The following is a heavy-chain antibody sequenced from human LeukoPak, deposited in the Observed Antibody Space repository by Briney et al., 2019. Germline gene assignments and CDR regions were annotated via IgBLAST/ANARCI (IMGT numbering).Heavy chain of an antibody. J-gene: IGHJ6*03. CDR1: GYTFTGYY. D-gene: IGHD3-10*01. CDR3: ARIGELPEFGYMDV. V-gene: IGHV1-2*02. Sequence: ASVKVSCKASGYTFTGYYMHWVRQAPGQGLEWMGWINPNSGDTNYAQKFQGRVTMTRDTSISTAYMELSRLRSDDTAVYYCARIGELPEFGYMDVWGKGTTVTISS. CDR2: INPNSGDT.